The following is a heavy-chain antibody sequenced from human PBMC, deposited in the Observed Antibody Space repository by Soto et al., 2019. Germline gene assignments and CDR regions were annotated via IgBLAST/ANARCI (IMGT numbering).Heavy chain of an antibody. V-gene: IGHV3-48*01. D-gene: IGHD4-17*01. Sequence: GGSLRLSCAASGFTFSSYSMNWVRQAPGKGLEWVSYISSSSSTIYYADSVKGRFTISRDNAKNSLYLQMNSLRAEDTAVYYCARYYGPKTYYFDYWGQGTLVTVSS. CDR1: GFTFSSYS. CDR3: ARYYGPKTYYFDY. J-gene: IGHJ4*02. CDR2: ISSSSSTI.